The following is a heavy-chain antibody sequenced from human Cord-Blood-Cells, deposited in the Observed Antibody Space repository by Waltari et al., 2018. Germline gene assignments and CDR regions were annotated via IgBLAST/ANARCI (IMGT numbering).Heavy chain of an antibody. V-gene: IGHV3-30*18. Sequence: QVQLVESGGGVVQPGRSLRLSCAASGFTFSSYGMHWVRQAPGKGLEWVAVISYDGSNKYYADSVKCRFTSSRDNSKNTLYLQMNSLGAEDTAVYYCAKGFPLRSGSYYFDYWGQGTLVTVSS. CDR2: ISYDGSNK. D-gene: IGHD1-26*01. CDR3: AKGFPLRSGSYYFDY. CDR1: GFTFSSYG. J-gene: IGHJ4*02.